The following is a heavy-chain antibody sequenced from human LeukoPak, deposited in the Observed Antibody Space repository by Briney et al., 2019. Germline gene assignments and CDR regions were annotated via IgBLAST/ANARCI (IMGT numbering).Heavy chain of an antibody. CDR1: GFTFSNYA. V-gene: IGHV3-23*01. CDR3: AKDHPEGTTWDQTGEYFDC. D-gene: IGHD1-14*01. CDR2: ISSTGGST. J-gene: IGHJ4*02. Sequence: GGSLRLSCGASGFTFSNYAMSWVRQAPGKGLEWVLVISSTGGSTSYADSVKGRLTISRDNSKSTLYLRINSLRVEDTAVYFCAKDHPEGTTWDQTGEYFDCWGQGTLVTVSS.